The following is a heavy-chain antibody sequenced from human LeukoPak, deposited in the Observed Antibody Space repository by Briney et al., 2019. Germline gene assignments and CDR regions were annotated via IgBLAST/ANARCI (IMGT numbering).Heavy chain of an antibody. D-gene: IGHD6-19*01. V-gene: IGHV1-2*02. CDR2: INPNSGGT. Sequence: ASVKVSCKASGYTFPGYYMHWVRQAPGQGLEWMGWINPNSGGTNYAQKFQGRVTMTRDTSISAAYMELSRLRSDDTAVYYCVREGIAVAGMDYWGQGTLVTVSS. J-gene: IGHJ4*02. CDR1: GYTFPGYY. CDR3: VREGIAVAGMDY.